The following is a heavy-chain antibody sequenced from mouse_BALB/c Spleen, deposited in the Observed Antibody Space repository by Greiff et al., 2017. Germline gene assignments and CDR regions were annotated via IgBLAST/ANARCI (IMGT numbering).Heavy chain of an antibody. V-gene: IGHV1-82*01. J-gene: IGHJ4*01. Sequence: VQLQQSGPELVKPGASVKISCKASGYAFSSSWMNWVKQRPGQGLEWIGRFYPGDGDTNYNGKFKGKATLTADKSSSTAYMQLSSLTSVDSAVYFCARWLRDYAMDYWGQGTSVTVSS. CDR3: ARWLRDYAMDY. CDR1: GYAFSSSW. D-gene: IGHD2-2*01. CDR2: FYPGDGDT.